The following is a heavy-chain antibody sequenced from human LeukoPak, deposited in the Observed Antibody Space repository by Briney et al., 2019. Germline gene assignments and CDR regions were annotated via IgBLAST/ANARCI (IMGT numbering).Heavy chain of an antibody. J-gene: IGHJ2*01. Sequence: PGGSLRLSCAASGFTFTDYDMSWIRQAPGKGLEWVSYISSSSSYTNYADSVKGRFTISRDNAKNSLYLQMNSLRAEDTAVYYCARASTMVRGVISSWYFDLGGGSTLVTVSS. CDR2: ISSSSSYT. D-gene: IGHD3-10*01. CDR1: GFTFTDYD. CDR3: ARASTMVRGVISSWYFDL. V-gene: IGHV3-11*05.